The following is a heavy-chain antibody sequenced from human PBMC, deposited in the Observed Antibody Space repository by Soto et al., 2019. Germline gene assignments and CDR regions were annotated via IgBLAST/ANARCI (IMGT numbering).Heavy chain of an antibody. Sequence: QVQLVESGGGLVKPGGSLRLSCAASGFTFSDYHMSWIRQAPGRGLEWISYISSRSTYTKYADSVKGRFTISRDNAKNSVYLQMNSLRAEDTAVYYCARDFYASGSFYTTPVDYWGQGTLVTVSS. V-gene: IGHV3-11*06. D-gene: IGHD3-10*01. J-gene: IGHJ4*02. CDR1: GFTFSDYH. CDR3: ARDFYASGSFYTTPVDY. CDR2: ISSRSTYT.